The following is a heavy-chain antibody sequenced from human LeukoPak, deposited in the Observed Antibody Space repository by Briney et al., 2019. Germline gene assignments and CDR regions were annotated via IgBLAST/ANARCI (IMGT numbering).Heavy chain of an antibody. CDR3: ASRLRYGDYVF. CDR1: GFIFSSYW. J-gene: IGHJ4*02. Sequence: PGGSLRLSCAASGFIFSSYWMSWVRQAPGKGLEWVANIKQDGSEKYYVDSVKGRFTISRDNAKNSLYLQMNSLRAEDTAVYYCASRLRYGDYVFWGQGTLVTVSS. D-gene: IGHD4-17*01. CDR2: IKQDGSEK. V-gene: IGHV3-7*01.